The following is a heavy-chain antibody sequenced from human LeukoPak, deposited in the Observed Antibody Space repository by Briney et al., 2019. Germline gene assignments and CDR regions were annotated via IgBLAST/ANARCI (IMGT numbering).Heavy chain of an antibody. D-gene: IGHD6-13*01. V-gene: IGHV3-23*01. CDR1: GFTFSSYA. Sequence: GGSLRLSCAASGFTFSSYAMSWVRQAPGKGLEWVSAISGSGGSTYYADSVKGRFTISRDNSKNTLYLQMNSLRAEDTAVYYCAKDPGSSWYEGWFDPWGQGTLVTVSS. J-gene: IGHJ5*02. CDR3: AKDPGSSWYEGWFDP. CDR2: ISGSGGST.